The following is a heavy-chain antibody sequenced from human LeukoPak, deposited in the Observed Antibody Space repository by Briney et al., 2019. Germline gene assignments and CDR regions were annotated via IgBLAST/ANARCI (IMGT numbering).Heavy chain of an antibody. CDR3: VRDLNFAFDI. V-gene: IGHV3-30*02. CDR1: GFTFSSYD. J-gene: IGHJ3*02. Sequence: GGSLRLSCAASGFTFSSYDMHWVRQAPGKGLEWVAFIRYDGSNKYYVDSVKGRFTISRDNSKSTLYLQLSSLRAEDTAVYYCVRDLNFAFDIWGQGTMVTVSS. CDR2: IRYDGSNK. D-gene: IGHD5-24*01.